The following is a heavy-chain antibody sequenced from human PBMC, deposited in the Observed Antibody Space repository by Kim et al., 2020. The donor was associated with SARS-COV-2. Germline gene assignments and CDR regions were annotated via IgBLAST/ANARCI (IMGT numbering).Heavy chain of an antibody. V-gene: IGHV4-30-2*05. J-gene: IGHJ4*02. CDR3: ARDPLPNDDSGDY. D-gene: IGHD4-17*01. Sequence: YNPSLKSRVTISVDTSKNRFSLKLSSVTAADTAVYYCARDPLPNDDSGDYWGQGTLVTVSS.